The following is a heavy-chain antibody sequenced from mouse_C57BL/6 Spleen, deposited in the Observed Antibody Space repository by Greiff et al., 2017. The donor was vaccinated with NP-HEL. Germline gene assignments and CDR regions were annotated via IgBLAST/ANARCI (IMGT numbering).Heavy chain of an antibody. D-gene: IGHD1-1*01. CDR2: FYPGSGSI. V-gene: IGHV1-62-2*01. Sequence: QQQSGAELVKPGASVKLSCKASGYTFTEYTIHWVKQRSGQGLEWIGWFYPGSGSIKYNEKFKDKATLTADKSSSTVYMELSRVTSEDSAVYFCARHEERLLRLRSLASYAMDYWGQGTSVTVSS. CDR1: GYTFTEYT. CDR3: ARHEERLLRLRSLASYAMDY. J-gene: IGHJ4*01.